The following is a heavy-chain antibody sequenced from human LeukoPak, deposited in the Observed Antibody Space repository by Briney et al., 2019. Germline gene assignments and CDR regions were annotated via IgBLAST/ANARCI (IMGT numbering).Heavy chain of an antibody. CDR2: ISYDGSNK. D-gene: IGHD3-9*01. V-gene: IGHV3-30-3*01. CDR3: ARDSPVLTV. CDR1: GFTFSSYA. Sequence: GRSLRLSCAASGFTFSSYAMHWVRQAPGKGLEWVAVISYDGSNKYYADSVKGRFTISRDKSKNTLDLQMNSLRAEDSAIYYCARDSPVLTVWGQGTLVTVSS. J-gene: IGHJ4*02.